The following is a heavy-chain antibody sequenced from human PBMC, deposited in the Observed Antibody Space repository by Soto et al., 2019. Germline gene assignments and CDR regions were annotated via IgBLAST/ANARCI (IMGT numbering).Heavy chain of an antibody. J-gene: IGHJ4*02. CDR3: AKDPSPTAGQRFYFDS. CDR2: ISVNDDSA. Sequence: EVKLLESGGGLVQPGGSLRLSCAASGFTYSSYAMTWVRQAPGRGLEWVSTISVNDDSAYYADSVKGRFTISRDNYRCTLYLQMNGLRVEDAAVYYCAKDPSPTAGQRFYFDSWGQGSLVTVSS. V-gene: IGHV3-23*01. CDR1: GFTYSSYA. D-gene: IGHD5-18*01.